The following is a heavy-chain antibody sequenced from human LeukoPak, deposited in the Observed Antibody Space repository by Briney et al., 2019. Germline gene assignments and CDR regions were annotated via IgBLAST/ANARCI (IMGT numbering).Heavy chain of an antibody. CDR2: IYSGGST. CDR1: GFTVSSNY. J-gene: IGHJ3*02. Sequence: GTLRPTCAASGFTVSSNYMTWVRQAPGKGLEWVSLIYSGGSTSYADSVRGRFTISRDNSKNTLYLQMNSLRAEDTAVYYCARIETVADAFDIWGQGTLVTVSS. CDR3: ARIETVADAFDI. V-gene: IGHV3-66*01. D-gene: IGHD1-1*01.